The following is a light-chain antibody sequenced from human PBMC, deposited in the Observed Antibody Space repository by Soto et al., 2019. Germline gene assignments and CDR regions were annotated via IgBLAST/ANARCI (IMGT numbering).Light chain of an antibody. J-gene: IGKJ4*01. CDR3: QKYNSAPLT. V-gene: IGKV1-5*01. CDR2: DAS. Sequence: IQMTQSPSTLSASIGDTVTITCRASQSINRWLAWYQQKPGEAPKLLIYDASSLESGVPSRFSGTGSGTDFTLTISSLQPEDVAAYYCQKYNSAPLTFGGGTKVDIK. CDR1: QSINRW.